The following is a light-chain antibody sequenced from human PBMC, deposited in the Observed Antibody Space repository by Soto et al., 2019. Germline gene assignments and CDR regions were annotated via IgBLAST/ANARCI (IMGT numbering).Light chain of an antibody. V-gene: IGKV3-20*01. Sequence: DIVLTQSPGTLSLSPGERATLSCRASQSVSSSYLAWYQQKPGQAPRLLIYGASSRATGIPDRFSGSGSGTDFTLTISRLEAEDFAGYYCQQYGSALWTFGQGTKVEIK. CDR2: GAS. J-gene: IGKJ1*01. CDR3: QQYGSALWT. CDR1: QSVSSSY.